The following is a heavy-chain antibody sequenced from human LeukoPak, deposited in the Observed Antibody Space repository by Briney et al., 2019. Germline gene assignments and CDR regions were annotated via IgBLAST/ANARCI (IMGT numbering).Heavy chain of an antibody. V-gene: IGHV3-30-3*01. CDR1: GFTSSSYA. Sequence: PGRSLRLSCAASGFTSSSYAMHWVRQAPGKGLEWVAVISYDGSNKYYADSVKGRFTISRDNSKNTLYLQMNSLRAEDTAVYYCARGTPSSSGWLYYGMDVWGQGTTVTVFS. D-gene: IGHD6-19*01. J-gene: IGHJ6*02. CDR3: ARGTPSSSGWLYYGMDV. CDR2: ISYDGSNK.